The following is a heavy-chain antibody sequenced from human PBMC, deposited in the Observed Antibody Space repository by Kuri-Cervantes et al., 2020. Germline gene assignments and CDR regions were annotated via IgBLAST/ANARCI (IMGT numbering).Heavy chain of an antibody. J-gene: IGHJ2*01. CDR2: IDAGNGKT. V-gene: IGHV1-3*01. CDR3: ARVNNWNYDNWYFDL. D-gene: IGHD1-7*01. CDR1: GYTFSSFA. Sequence: ASVKVSCKASGYTFSSFAIHWVRQAPGQRLEWIGWIDAGNGKTKYSQNFQDRVTITRDTSASTAYMELSSLRSEDTAVYYCARVNNWNYDNWYFDLWGRGTLVTVSS.